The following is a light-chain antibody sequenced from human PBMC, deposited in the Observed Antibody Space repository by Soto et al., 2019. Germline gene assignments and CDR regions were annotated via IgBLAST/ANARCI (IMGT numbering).Light chain of an antibody. V-gene: IGKV1-5*01. J-gene: IGKJ1*01. Sequence: DIQMTQSPPTLSASVGDRVTITCRASQSIRHYLAWYQQMPGKAPKLLIYGASTLQSGVPSRFSGSGSGTEFTLTISSLQPDDFGTYFCQHHISDSQTFGQGTKVEIK. CDR1: QSIRHY. CDR3: QHHISDSQT. CDR2: GAS.